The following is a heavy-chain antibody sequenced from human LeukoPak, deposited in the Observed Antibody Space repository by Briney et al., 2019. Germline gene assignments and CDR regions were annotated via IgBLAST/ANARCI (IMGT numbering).Heavy chain of an antibody. J-gene: IGHJ6*03. CDR2: ISSSGSTI. CDR1: GFVFSTYG. Sequence: GGSLRLSCTASGFVFSTYGMHWVRQAPGKGLEWVSYISSSGSTIYYADSVKGRFTISRDNAKNSLYLQMNSLRAEDTAVYYCARESYDILTGYLPGGYYYYMDVWGKGTTVTVSS. V-gene: IGHV3-48*04. CDR3: ARESYDILTGYLPGGYYYYMDV. D-gene: IGHD3-9*01.